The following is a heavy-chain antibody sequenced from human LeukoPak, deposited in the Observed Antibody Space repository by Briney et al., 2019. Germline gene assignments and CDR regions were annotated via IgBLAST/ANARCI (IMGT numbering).Heavy chain of an antibody. V-gene: IGHV3-21*01. CDR1: GFTVSSYS. CDR3: ARDVCPAYCSNGVWGSDAFDI. Sequence: GGSLRLSCAASGFTVSSYSMNWVRQAKGKGLEWGSSISSKSRYIYYADPVTGRIPISSDNAKNSLYLQMNSLRAEDTAVYYCARDVCPAYCSNGVWGSDAFDIWGQGTMVSVSS. J-gene: IGHJ3*02. CDR2: ISSKSRYI. D-gene: IGHD2-8*01.